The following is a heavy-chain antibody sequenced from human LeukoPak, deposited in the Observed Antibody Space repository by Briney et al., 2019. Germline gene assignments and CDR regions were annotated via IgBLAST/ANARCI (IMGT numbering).Heavy chain of an antibody. J-gene: IGHJ4*02. D-gene: IGHD3-3*01. CDR1: GFTFSDYY. CDR3: ARGFNDFWSGSQLEY. V-gene: IGHV3-11*01. CDR2: ISSSGSII. Sequence: GGSLRLSCAASGFTFSDYYMSWIRQAPGKGLEWVSYISSSGSIIYYADSVKGRFTISRDNAKNSLYLQMNSLRAEDTAVYYCARGFNDFWSGSQLEYWGQGTLVTVSS.